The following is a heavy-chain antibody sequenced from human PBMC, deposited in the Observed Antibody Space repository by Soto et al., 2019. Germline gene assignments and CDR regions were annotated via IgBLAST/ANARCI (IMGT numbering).Heavy chain of an antibody. CDR2: INAGNANT. D-gene: IGHD1-1*01. J-gene: IGHJ2*01. CDR3: AISFFQADDGIGGTVTVSAFLRNRSSDL. Sequence: RQSTTQKLDWMGWINAGNANTKYSQNFQGRITITSDTSASTAYMELSSLRFEDTAVYYCAISFFQADDGIGGTVTVSAFLRNRSSDL. V-gene: IGHV1-3*01.